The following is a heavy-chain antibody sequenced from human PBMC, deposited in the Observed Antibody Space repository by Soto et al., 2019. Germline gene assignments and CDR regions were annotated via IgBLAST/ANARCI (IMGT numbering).Heavy chain of an antibody. V-gene: IGHV3-23*01. CDR2: ISGSGGST. CDR1: GFTFSSYA. Sequence: EVQLLESGGGLVQPGGSLRLSCAASGFTFSSYAMSWVRQAPGKGLEWVSAISGSGGSTYYADSVKGRFTISRDNSKNTLYPQMNSLRAEDTAVYYCAKRGSYEYYDFWSGYYPLDYWGQGTLVTVSA. CDR3: AKRGSYEYYDFWSGYYPLDY. J-gene: IGHJ4*02. D-gene: IGHD3-3*01.